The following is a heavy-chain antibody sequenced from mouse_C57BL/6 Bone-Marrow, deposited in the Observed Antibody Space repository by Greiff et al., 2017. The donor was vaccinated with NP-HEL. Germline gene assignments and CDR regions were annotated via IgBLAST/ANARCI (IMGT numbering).Heavy chain of an antibody. CDR2: IDPETGGT. J-gene: IGHJ2*01. CDR3: TRGDYGSSWRDY. Sequence: QVQLQQSGAELVRPGASVTLSCKVSGYTFTDYEMHWVRQTPVHGLEWIGAIDPETGGTAYNQKFKGKAILTADKSSSTAYMELRSLTSEDSAVYYCTRGDYGSSWRDYWGQGTTLTVSS. V-gene: IGHV1-15*01. D-gene: IGHD1-1*01. CDR1: GYTFTDYE.